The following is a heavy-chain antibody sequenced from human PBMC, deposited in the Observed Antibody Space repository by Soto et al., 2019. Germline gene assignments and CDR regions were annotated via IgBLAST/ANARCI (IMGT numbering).Heavy chain of an antibody. CDR2: IYYSGST. J-gene: IGHJ4*02. Sequence: SETLSLTCTVGGGSISSYYGSWIRQPPGKGLEWIGYIYYSGSTNYNPSLKSRVTISVDTSKNQFSLKLSSVTAADTAVYYCASICTNGVCPDYWGQGTLVTVSS. D-gene: IGHD2-8*01. CDR3: ASICTNGVCPDY. V-gene: IGHV4-59*01. CDR1: GGSISSYY.